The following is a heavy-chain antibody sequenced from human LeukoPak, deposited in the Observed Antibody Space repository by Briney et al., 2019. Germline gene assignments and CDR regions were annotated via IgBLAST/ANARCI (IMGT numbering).Heavy chain of an antibody. CDR1: GYSTSSGYY. CDR2: IYHSGST. J-gene: IGHJ4*02. Sequence: SETLSLTCAVSGYSTSSGYYWGWIRQPPGKGLEWIGSIYHSGSTYYNPSLKSRVTISVDTSKNQFSLKLSSVTAADTAVYYCARYSGYAGHIDYWGQGTLVTVSS. D-gene: IGHD5-12*01. V-gene: IGHV4-38-2*01. CDR3: ARYSGYAGHIDY.